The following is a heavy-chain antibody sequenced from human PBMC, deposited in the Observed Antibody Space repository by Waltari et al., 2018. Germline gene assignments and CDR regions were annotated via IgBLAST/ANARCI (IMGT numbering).Heavy chain of an antibody. CDR3: ARLGPRRLFDY. CDR1: GYSISSGYY. J-gene: IGHJ4*02. CDR2: IYHSGST. Sequence: QMQLQESGPGLVKPSETLSLTCAVSGYSISSGYYWGWIRQPPGKGLEWIGSIYHSGSTYYNPSLKSRVTISVDTSKNQFSLKLSSVTAADTAVYYCARLGPRRLFDYWGQGTLVTVSS. V-gene: IGHV4-38-2*01.